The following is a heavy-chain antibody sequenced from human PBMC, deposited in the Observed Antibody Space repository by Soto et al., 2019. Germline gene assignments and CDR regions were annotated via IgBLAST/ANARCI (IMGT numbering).Heavy chain of an antibody. CDR2: ISWDDDK. CDR3: AHSNRYGDYVL. Sequence: QITLKESGPTLVKPTQTLTLTCTFSGFSLRTSGVGVGWIRQPPGKALEWLALISWDDDKRYSPSLKSRLAVTKDTAKNPGVLTMTTMDPVDTATYSCAHSNRYGDYVLWGQGTMVIVSS. J-gene: IGHJ3*01. V-gene: IGHV2-5*02. D-gene: IGHD4-17*01. CDR1: GFSLRTSGVG.